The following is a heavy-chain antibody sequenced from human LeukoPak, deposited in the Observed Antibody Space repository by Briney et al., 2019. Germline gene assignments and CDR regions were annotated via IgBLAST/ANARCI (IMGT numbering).Heavy chain of an antibody. Sequence: GGSLRLSCAASGFTFSSYDMHWVRQATGKGLEWVSAIGTAGDTYYPGSVKGRFTISRENAKNSLYLQMNSLRAGDTAVYYCARSARRGAFDIWGQGTMVTVPS. CDR2: IGTAGDT. D-gene: IGHD5-18*01. J-gene: IGHJ3*02. V-gene: IGHV3-13*01. CDR3: ARSARRGAFDI. CDR1: GFTFSSYD.